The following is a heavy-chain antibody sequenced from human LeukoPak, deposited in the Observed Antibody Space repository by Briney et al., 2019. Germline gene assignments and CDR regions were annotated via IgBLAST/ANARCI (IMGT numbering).Heavy chain of an antibody. Sequence: SETLSLTCAVYGGSFSGYYWSWIRQPPGKGLEWIGEINHSGSTNYDPSLKSRVTISVDTSKNQFSLKLSSVTAADTAVYYCASRNGGLFDYWGQGTLVTVSS. CDR2: INHSGST. CDR3: ASRNGGLFDY. V-gene: IGHV4-34*01. J-gene: IGHJ4*02. CDR1: GGSFSGYY. D-gene: IGHD3-16*01.